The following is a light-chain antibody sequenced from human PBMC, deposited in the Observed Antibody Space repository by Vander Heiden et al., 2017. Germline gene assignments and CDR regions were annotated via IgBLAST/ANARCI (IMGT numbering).Light chain of an antibody. Sequence: EIVLTQSPGTLSLSPGERATLSCRASQSVSSSYLAWYQQKPGQAPRLLIYGASRRASGFPDRFSGSGSGTDFTLTISRLEPEDFAVYYCQQDGSSPPVTFGQGTKLEIK. V-gene: IGKV3-20*01. CDR3: QQDGSSPPVT. CDR1: QSVSSSY. J-gene: IGKJ2*01. CDR2: GAS.